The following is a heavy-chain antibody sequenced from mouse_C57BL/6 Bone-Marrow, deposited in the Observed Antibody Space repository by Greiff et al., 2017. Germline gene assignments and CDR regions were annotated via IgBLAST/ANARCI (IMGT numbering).Heavy chain of an antibody. D-gene: IGHD2-4*01. CDR2: IDPENGDT. CDR1: GFNIKDDY. CDR3: TTLTMITNFDY. V-gene: IGHV14-4*01. J-gene: IGHJ2*01. Sequence: EVQLQQSGAELVRPGASVKLSCTASGFNIKDDYMHWVKQRPEQGLEWIGWIDPENGDTEYASKFQGKATITADTSSNTAYLQLSSLTSEDTAVYYCTTLTMITNFDYWGQGTTRTVSS.